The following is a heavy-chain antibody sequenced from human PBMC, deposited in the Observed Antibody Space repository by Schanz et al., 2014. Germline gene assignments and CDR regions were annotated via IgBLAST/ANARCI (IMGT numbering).Heavy chain of an antibody. CDR3: ARDERDLPRSLFVF. Sequence: QVQLQESGPGLVKPSGTLSLTCAVSGGFISSINWWSWVRQSPGTGLEWIGEINNSGSTNYNPSLKSRVTIPLDNSKSQFSLPLNAVTAADTAVYYCARDERDLPRSLFVFWGQGTLVTVSS. V-gene: IGHV4-4*02. CDR2: INNSGST. J-gene: IGHJ4*02. D-gene: IGHD2-2*01. CDR1: GGFISSINW.